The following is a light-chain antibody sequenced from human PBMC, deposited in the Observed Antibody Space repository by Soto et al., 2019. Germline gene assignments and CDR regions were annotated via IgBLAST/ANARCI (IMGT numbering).Light chain of an antibody. V-gene: IGKV3-20*01. CDR3: QQYGSSIT. CDR2: GAS. J-gene: IGKJ5*01. CDR1: ESVYSTH. Sequence: TVLTQSPVTLSLSPWERATLSCRASESVYSTHLGWYQQKPCQAPRLLIYGASSRATGIPDRFSGSGSGTDFTLTISRLEPEDFAVYYCQQYGSSITFGQGTRLEIK.